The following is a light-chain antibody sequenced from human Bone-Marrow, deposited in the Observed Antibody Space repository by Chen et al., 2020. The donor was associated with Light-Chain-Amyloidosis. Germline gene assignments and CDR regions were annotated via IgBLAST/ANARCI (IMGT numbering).Light chain of an antibody. CDR3: QSYQGSSQGV. J-gene: IGLJ3*02. V-gene: IGLV6-57*01. CDR2: EDD. Sequence: NLMLTQPHSVSECPGKTVIITSTRSSGSIATNYVQWYQQRPGSSPTTVIYEDDQRPSGVPDRFSGSIDRSSNSASLTISGLKTEDEADYYCQSYQGSSQGVFGGGTKLTVL. CDR1: SGSIATNY.